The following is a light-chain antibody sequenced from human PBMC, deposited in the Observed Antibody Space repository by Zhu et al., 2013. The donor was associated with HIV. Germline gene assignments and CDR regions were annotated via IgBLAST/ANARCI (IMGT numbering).Light chain of an antibody. V-gene: IGKV3-11*01. CDR1: QTIGSY. J-gene: IGKJ2*01. CDR3: QQCGNWPYT. Sequence: EIVLTQSPDILYLSPGERATLSCRASQTIGSYLAWYQQKGGQAPRLLIYDTSNRATGIPARFSGSGSGTDFTLTISSLQSEDFAVYYCQQCGNWPYTFGLGDQAGDQT. CDR2: DTS.